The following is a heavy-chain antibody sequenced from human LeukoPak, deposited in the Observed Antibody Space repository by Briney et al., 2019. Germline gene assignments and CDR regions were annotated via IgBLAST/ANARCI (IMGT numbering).Heavy chain of an antibody. CDR3: AKDPDYYDSSGYYRSEWT. J-gene: IGHJ5*02. V-gene: IGHV3-23*01. Sequence: GGSLRLSCAASEFTFSTYAMSWVRQAPGKGLEWVSTISGSGGSTYYADSVKGRFTISRDNSKNTLYLQMNSLRAEDTAVYYCAKDPDYYDSSGYYRSEWTWGQGTLVTVSS. CDR1: EFTFSTYA. D-gene: IGHD3-22*01. CDR2: ISGSGGST.